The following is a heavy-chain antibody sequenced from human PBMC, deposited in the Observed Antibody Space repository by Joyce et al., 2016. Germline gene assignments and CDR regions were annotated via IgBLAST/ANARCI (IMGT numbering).Heavy chain of an antibody. Sequence: EVQLLESGGGLVQPGGSLRLSCAASGFTFSNYAMTWVRQAPGNERECVSAMSGIGGSTYYADSVEGRFTIARDNSKNTLYLQMNSLRAEDTAVYYCAKDRDDSSGYFLGGHLDYWGQGTLLTVSS. CDR2: MSGIGGST. CDR1: GFTFSNYA. J-gene: IGHJ4*02. V-gene: IGHV3-23*01. D-gene: IGHD3-22*01. CDR3: AKDRDDSSGYFLGGHLDY.